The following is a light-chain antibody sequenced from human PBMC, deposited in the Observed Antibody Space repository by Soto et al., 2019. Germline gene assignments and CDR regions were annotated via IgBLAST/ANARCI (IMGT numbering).Light chain of an antibody. CDR3: SSHAGSKNYV. J-gene: IGLJ1*01. CDR1: SSDVGAYNY. Sequence: QSALTQPPSASGSPGQSVTISCTGTSSDVGAYNYVSWYQQHPGKAPKLMIYEVSKRPSGVPDRFSGSKSGNTASLTVSGLQAEDEADYYCSSHAGSKNYVLGTGTKVTVL. CDR2: EVS. V-gene: IGLV2-8*01.